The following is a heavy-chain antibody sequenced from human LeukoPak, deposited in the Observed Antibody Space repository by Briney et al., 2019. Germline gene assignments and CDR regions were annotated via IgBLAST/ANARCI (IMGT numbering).Heavy chain of an antibody. Sequence: ASVKVSCKAPGYTFTTYDINWVRQATGQGLEWMGWMNPNSGNTGYAQKFQGRVTMTRNTSMSTAYMELSGLRSEDTAVYYCARANYYGSGKKDLDYWGQGTLVTVSS. J-gene: IGHJ4*02. CDR2: MNPNSGNT. V-gene: IGHV1-8*01. CDR1: GYTFTTYD. CDR3: ARANYYGSGKKDLDY. D-gene: IGHD3-10*01.